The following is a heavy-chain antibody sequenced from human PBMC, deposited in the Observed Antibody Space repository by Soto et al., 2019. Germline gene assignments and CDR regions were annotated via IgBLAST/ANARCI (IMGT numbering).Heavy chain of an antibody. Sequence: QVQLVESGGGVVQPGRSLRLSCAASGFTFSSYAMHWVRQAPGKGLEWVAVISYDGSNKYYADSVKGRFTISRDNSKNTLYLQMNSLRAEYTAVYYCARDDCSGGSCYSGYWGQGTLVTVSS. CDR3: ARDDCSGGSCYSGY. CDR2: ISYDGSNK. D-gene: IGHD2-15*01. CDR1: GFTFSSYA. V-gene: IGHV3-30-3*01. J-gene: IGHJ4*02.